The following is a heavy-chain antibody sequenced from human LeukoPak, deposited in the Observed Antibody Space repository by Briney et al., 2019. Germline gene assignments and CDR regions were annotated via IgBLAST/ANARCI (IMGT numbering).Heavy chain of an antibody. J-gene: IGHJ5*02. Sequence: ASVKVSCKASGYTFTSYYMHWVRQAPGQGLEWMGIINPSGGSTSYAQKFQGRVTMTRDMSTSTVYMELSSLRFEDTAVYYCARDRYAVNNWFDPWGQGTLVTVSS. D-gene: IGHD2-8*01. V-gene: IGHV1-46*01. CDR3: ARDRYAVNNWFDP. CDR1: GYTFTSYY. CDR2: INPSGGST.